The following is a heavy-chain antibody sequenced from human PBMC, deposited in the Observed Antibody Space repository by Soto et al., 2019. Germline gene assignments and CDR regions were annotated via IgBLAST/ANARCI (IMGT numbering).Heavy chain of an antibody. V-gene: IGHV4-34*01. D-gene: IGHD5-18*01. J-gene: IGHJ4*02. CDR2: INHSGST. CDR1: GGSFYGYY. CDR3: ARGEAEGYNYVFFDY. Sequence: SETLSLTCAVYGGSFYGYYWSWIRQPPGKGLEWIGEINHSGSTSYNPSLKSRVTISVDTSKNHFSLELSSVTAADTAVYYCARGEAEGYNYVFFDYWGQGTLVTVSS.